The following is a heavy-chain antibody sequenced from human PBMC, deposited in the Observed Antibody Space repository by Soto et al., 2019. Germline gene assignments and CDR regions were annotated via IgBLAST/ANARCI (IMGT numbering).Heavy chain of an antibody. CDR1: GFTFSSYG. CDR3: ARDRSGSYYEPFDY. CDR2: IWYDGSNK. J-gene: IGHJ4*02. Sequence: QVQLVESGGGVVQPGRSLRLSCAASGFTFSSYGMHWVRQAPGKGLEWVAVIWYDGSNKYYADSVKGRFTISRDNSKNTLYLQMNSLRAEDTAVYYCARDRSGSYYEPFDYWGQGTLVTVSS. D-gene: IGHD1-26*01. V-gene: IGHV3-33*01.